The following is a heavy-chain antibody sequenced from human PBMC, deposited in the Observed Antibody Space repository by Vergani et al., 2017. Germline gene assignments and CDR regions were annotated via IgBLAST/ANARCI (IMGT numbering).Heavy chain of an antibody. CDR2: IYWDDDK. V-gene: IGHV2-5*02. J-gene: IGHJ4*02. Sequence: QITLKESGPTLVKPTQTLTLTCTFSGFSLSTSGVGVGWIRQPPGKALEWLALIYWDDDKRYSPSLKSRLTITKDTSKNQVVLTMTNMDPVDTATCYCAHSFQVTPHPYYFDYWGQGTLVTVSS. CDR3: AHSFQVTPHPYYFDY. D-gene: IGHD2-21*02. CDR1: GFSLSTSGVG.